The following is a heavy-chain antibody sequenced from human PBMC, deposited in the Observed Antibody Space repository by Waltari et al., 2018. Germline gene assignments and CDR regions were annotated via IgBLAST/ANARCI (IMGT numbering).Heavy chain of an antibody. CDR2: IYHSGST. Sequence: QVQLQESGPGLVKPSETLSLTCAVSGYSISSGYSWGWIRQPPGKGLEWIGSIYHSGSTYYNPSLKSRVTISVDTSKNQFSLKLSSVTAADTAVYYCARHPFLVARPIDYWGQGTLVTVSS. V-gene: IGHV4-38-2*01. D-gene: IGHD6-6*01. J-gene: IGHJ4*02. CDR3: ARHPFLVARPIDY. CDR1: GYSISSGYS.